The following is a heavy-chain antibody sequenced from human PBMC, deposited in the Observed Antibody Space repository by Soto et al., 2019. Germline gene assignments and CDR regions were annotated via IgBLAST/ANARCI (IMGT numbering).Heavy chain of an antibody. V-gene: IGHV4-30-4*01. CDR1: GGSISSGDYH. CDR2: IYHRGNT. J-gene: IGHJ4*02. Sequence: SETLSLTCTVSGGSISSGDYHWSWIRQPPGKGLEWIAYIYHRGNTYYNPSFKSRVTMSVDTSRNQFSLNMSSVTAGDTAVYFCARAVSLKGEFDYWGQGVLVTVS. CDR3: ARAVSLKGEFDY.